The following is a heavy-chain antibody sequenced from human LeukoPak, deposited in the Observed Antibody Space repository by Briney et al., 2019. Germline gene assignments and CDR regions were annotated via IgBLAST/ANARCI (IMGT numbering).Heavy chain of an antibody. CDR1: AVTFSDSG. CDR2: IRSKANSYAT. J-gene: IGHJ4*02. V-gene: IGHV3-73*01. Sequence: PGWAPRLSCAASAVTFSDSGMHWVRQVSEQGGEWVGRIRSKANSYATAYAASVKGRFTISRDDSKNTAYLQMNSLKTEDTAVYYCTRYGDYPFDYWGQGTLVTVSS. D-gene: IGHD2-21*01. CDR3: TRYGDYPFDY.